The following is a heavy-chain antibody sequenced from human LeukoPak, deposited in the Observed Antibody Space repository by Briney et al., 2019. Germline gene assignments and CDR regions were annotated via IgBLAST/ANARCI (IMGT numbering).Heavy chain of an antibody. CDR2: ISGSGDSA. Sequence: GGSLRLSCAASGLTFSSYAMSWVRQAPGKGLEWVSAISGSGDSAYYPDSVRGRFTISRDNSKNTLYLQVFSLRAEDTAVYYCAKDLSYYGSGSYYKPSFDYWGQGTLVTVSS. J-gene: IGHJ4*02. CDR1: GLTFSSYA. CDR3: AKDLSYYGSGSYYKPSFDY. V-gene: IGHV3-23*01. D-gene: IGHD3-10*01.